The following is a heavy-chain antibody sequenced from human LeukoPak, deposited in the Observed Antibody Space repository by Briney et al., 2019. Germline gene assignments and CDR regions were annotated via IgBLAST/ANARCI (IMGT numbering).Heavy chain of an antibody. CDR3: ARHYTLVIRESGSYMYNWFDP. Sequence: PSETLSLTCTVSGGSISSYYWSWIRQPPGKGLEWIGYIYYSGSTNYNPSLKSRVTISVDTSKNQFSLKLSSVTAADTAVYYCARHYTLVIRESGSYMYNWFDPWGQGTLVTVSS. V-gene: IGHV4-59*08. J-gene: IGHJ5*02. CDR1: GGSISSYY. D-gene: IGHD3-10*01. CDR2: IYYSGST.